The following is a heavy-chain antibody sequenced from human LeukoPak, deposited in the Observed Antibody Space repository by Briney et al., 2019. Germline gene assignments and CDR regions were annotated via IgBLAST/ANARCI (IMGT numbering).Heavy chain of an antibody. CDR2: ISGSGGST. CDR1: GLIFSSYA. CDR3: AKDRSCTKDVCHGHFDY. Sequence: GGSLRLSCAASGLIFSSYAMSWVRQAPGKGLEWVSTISGSGGSTYYGDSGKGRFTISRDNCKNTVYLQINSLRGADTAVYYYAKDRSCTKDVCHGHFDYWGRGTLVTVSS. J-gene: IGHJ4*02. V-gene: IGHV3-23*01. D-gene: IGHD2-8*01.